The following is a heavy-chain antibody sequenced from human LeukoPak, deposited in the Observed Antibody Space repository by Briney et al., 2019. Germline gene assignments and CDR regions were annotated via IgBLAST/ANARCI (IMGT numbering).Heavy chain of an antibody. CDR2: ISPGGGTT. J-gene: IGHJ4*02. CDR1: GFTFSNEA. Sequence: GGSLRLSCGVSGFTFSNEAMGWVRQLRGGGLEWVSTISPGGGTTYYAESMKGRFAISRDNSKSTLYLEMTSLRVEDTAVYYCTKVRSGSSNWALRIFDFWGQGVLVTVSS. V-gene: IGHV3-23*01. CDR3: TKVRSGSSNWALRIFDF. D-gene: IGHD4-11*01.